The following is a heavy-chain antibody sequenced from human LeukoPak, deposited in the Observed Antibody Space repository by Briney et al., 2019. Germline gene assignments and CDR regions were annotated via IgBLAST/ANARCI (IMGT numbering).Heavy chain of an antibody. V-gene: IGHV5-10-1*01. CDR1: GYGFTSYW. Sequence: GESLKISCKGSGYGFTSYWISWVRQMPGKGLEWMGWIDPSDSYTNYSPSFQGHVTISADKSISTAYLQWSSLKASDTAMYYCASPGNQLPPLGYYGMDVWGKGTTVTVSS. CDR3: ASPGNQLPPLGYYGMDV. J-gene: IGHJ6*04. CDR2: IDPSDSYT. D-gene: IGHD2-2*01.